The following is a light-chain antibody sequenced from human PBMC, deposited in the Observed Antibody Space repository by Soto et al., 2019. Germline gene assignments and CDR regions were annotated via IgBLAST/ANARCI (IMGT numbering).Light chain of an antibody. J-gene: IGKJ3*01. Sequence: EIVLTQSPGTLSLSPGDRATLSCRASQSVTSSYLARYQQKPGQAPRLLIYGASSRATGIPDRFSGSGSGTDFTLTISRLEPEDFAVYSCQQYGSSPRTFGPGTKVDIK. CDR1: QSVTSSY. CDR2: GAS. V-gene: IGKV3-20*01. CDR3: QQYGSSPRT.